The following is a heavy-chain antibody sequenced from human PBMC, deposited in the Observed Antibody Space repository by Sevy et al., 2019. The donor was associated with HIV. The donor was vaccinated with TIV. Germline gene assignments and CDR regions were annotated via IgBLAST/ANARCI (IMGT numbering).Heavy chain of an antibody. CDR2: ISSSSSYI. CDR1: GFTFSSYS. CDR3: AKGGGKGTFFDY. J-gene: IGHJ4*02. Sequence: GGSLRLSCAASGFTFSSYSMNWVRQAPGKELEWVSSISSSSSYIYYADSVKGRFTISRDNAKNSLYLQMNSLRAEDTAVYYCAKGGGKGTFFDYWGQGTLVTVSS. D-gene: IGHD2-15*01. V-gene: IGHV3-21*01.